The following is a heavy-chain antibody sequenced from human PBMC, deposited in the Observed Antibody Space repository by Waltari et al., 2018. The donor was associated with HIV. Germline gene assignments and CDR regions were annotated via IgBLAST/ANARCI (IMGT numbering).Heavy chain of an antibody. CDR3: ARGYDYYGSGSYYRT. V-gene: IGHV4-34*01. D-gene: IGHD3-10*01. J-gene: IGHJ5*02. CDR1: GGSFSGYY. CDR2: INHSGST. Sequence: QVQLQQWGAGLLKPSETLSLTCAVYGGSFSGYYWRWTRPPPGKGLEWIGEINHSGSTNYNPSLKSRVTISVDTSKNQFSLKLSSLTAADTAVYYCARGYDYYGSGSYYRTWGQGTLVTVSS.